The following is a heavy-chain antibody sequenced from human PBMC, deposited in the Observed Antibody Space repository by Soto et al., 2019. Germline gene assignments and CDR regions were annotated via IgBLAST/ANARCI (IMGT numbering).Heavy chain of an antibody. J-gene: IGHJ4*02. CDR3: ARTYGGEFQC. Sequence: SVPTLVNPTQTLTLTCSFSGFSLGTTGVGVGWIRQPPGRTLEWLAVIYWNDDKRYSPSLKSGVTITKDTSKNQVVLTMTNMDPVDTATYYGARTYGGEFQCWGKGTLVTVSS. V-gene: IGHV2-5*01. D-gene: IGHD3-10*01. CDR2: IYWNDDK. CDR1: GFSLGTTGVG.